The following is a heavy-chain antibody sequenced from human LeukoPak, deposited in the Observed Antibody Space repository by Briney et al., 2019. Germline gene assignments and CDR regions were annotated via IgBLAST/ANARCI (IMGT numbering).Heavy chain of an antibody. CDR3: ARSAAADIFYFDY. J-gene: IGHJ4*02. Sequence: PGGSLRLSCAASGFTFSSYGMHWVRQAPGKGLEWVAFIRYDGSNKYNADSVKGRFTISRDNARDSLYLQMNSLRVEDTAVYYCARSAAADIFYFDYWGQGTLVTVSS. CDR1: GFTFSSYG. D-gene: IGHD6-13*01. CDR2: IRYDGSNK. V-gene: IGHV3-33*08.